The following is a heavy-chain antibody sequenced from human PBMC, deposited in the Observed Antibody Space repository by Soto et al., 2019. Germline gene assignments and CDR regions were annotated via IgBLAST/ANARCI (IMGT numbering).Heavy chain of an antibody. CDR3: ARERRVRGGWFDP. V-gene: IGHV3-48*01. Sequence: PGGSLTLSGAVSGFHFSSGSMNWVLRGPGKGLEWVSYISSSSSTIYYADSVKGRFTISRDNAKNSLYLQMNSLRAEDTAVYYCARERRVRGGWFDPLGQGNLVTVS. D-gene: IGHD3-10*01. J-gene: IGHJ5*02. CDR1: GFHFSSGS. CDR2: ISSSSSTI.